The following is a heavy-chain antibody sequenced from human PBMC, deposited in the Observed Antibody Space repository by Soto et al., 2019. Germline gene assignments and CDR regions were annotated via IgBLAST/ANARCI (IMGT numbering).Heavy chain of an antibody. J-gene: IGHJ4*02. V-gene: IGHV3-48*01. CDR3: ARPKYYYDSSGPPAY. CDR1: GFTFSSYA. Sequence: GWSLRLSCAASGFTFSSYAMSWVRQAPGKGLEWVSYISSSSSTIFYTDSVKGRFTVSRDNAKNSLYLQMNSLRAEDTAVYYCARPKYYYDSSGPPAYWGQGTLVTVS. D-gene: IGHD3-22*01. CDR2: ISSSSSTI.